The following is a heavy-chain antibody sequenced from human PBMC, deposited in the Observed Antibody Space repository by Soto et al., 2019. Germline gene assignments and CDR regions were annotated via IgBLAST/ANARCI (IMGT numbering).Heavy chain of an antibody. CDR2: IYYNGNT. D-gene: IGHD7-27*01. V-gene: IGHV4-59*11. J-gene: IGHJ4*02. CDR3: TRANWYSEY. CDR1: GGSISNHY. Sequence: QVQLQESGPGLVKPSETLSLTCTVSGGSISNHYWSWIRQPPGKGLEWIGYIYYNGNTNYNPPLQSRVTMSVDTSKNQISLKLSSVTAADTDVYYCTRANWYSEYWGQGTLVTVSS.